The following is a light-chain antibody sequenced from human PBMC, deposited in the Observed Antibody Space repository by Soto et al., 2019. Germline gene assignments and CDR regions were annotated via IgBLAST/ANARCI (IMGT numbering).Light chain of an antibody. CDR1: QTVLYSSNNKNY. V-gene: IGKV4-1*01. J-gene: IGKJ4*01. CDR2: WAS. CDR3: QQYYDTPPFT. Sequence: DIVMTQSPDSLAVSLGERATINCKSSQTVLYSSNNKNYLAWYQQKPGQPPKLLIYWASTRESGVPDRFSGSGSGTDFTLTISSLQAEDVAVYCCQQYYDTPPFTFGGGTKVEIK.